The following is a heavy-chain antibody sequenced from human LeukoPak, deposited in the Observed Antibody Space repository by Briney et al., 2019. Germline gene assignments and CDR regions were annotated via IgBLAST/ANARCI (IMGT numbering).Heavy chain of an antibody. CDR3: ARGVYYYDSSGYSPYYYFDY. CDR1: GGSFSGYY. V-gene: IGHV4-34*01. D-gene: IGHD3-22*01. J-gene: IGHJ4*02. Sequence: SETLSLTCAVYGGSFSGYYWSWIRQPPGKGLEWIGEINHSGSTNFNPSLKSRVTISVDTSKNQFSLKLSSVTAADTAVYYCARGVYYYDSSGYSPYYYFDYWGQGTLATVSS. CDR2: INHSGST.